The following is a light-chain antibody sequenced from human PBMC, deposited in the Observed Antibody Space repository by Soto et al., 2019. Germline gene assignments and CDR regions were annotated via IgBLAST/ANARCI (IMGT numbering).Light chain of an antibody. CDR2: DAS. CDR1: QSVSSY. V-gene: IGKV3-11*01. J-gene: IGKJ1*01. Sequence: EIVLTQSPATLSLSPGERATLSCRASQSVSSYLAWYQQKPGQAPRLLIYDASNRATGIPARFSGSGSGTDFTRPISSLEPENFKVYFGKLRSNWWTFGQKTKVEV. CDR3: KLRSNWWT.